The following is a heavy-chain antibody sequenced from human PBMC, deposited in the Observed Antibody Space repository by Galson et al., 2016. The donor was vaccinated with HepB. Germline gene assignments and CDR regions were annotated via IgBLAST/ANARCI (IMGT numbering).Heavy chain of an antibody. Sequence: SLRLSCAASGFTFNNYYMSWIRQAPGKGLEWVSSITNTGGTIYYADSVKGRFTISRDNAENAMYLQMNSLRAEDTAVYYCARGKRGPGRDAFDFWGQGTMVTVSS. CDR1: GFTFNNYY. J-gene: IGHJ3*01. CDR2: ITNTGGTI. D-gene: IGHD5-24*01. V-gene: IGHV3-11*01. CDR3: ARGKRGPGRDAFDF.